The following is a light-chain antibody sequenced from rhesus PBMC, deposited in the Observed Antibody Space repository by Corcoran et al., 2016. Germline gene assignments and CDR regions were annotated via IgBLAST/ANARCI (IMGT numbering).Light chain of an antibody. V-gene: IGKV1-22*01. CDR2: KAT. Sequence: DIQMTQSPSSLSASVGDTVTSTCRARQSISNWLACDQQKPGKSPKLLIYKATSLQGGGPSRFSGGVSGTDFTLTLSRLQSEDFATYYCQQYSSSPWTFGQWTKVEIK. CDR3: QQYSSSPWT. CDR1: QSISNW. J-gene: IGKJ1*01.